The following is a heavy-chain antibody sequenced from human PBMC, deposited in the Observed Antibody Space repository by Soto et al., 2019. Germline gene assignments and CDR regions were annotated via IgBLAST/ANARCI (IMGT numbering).Heavy chain of an antibody. Sequence: QTLSLTCAISGDSVSSNSAAWNWIRQSPSRGLEWLGRTYYRSKWYNDYAVSVKSRITINPDTSKNQFSLQLNSVTPEDTAVYYCARDRRNWDGPWSNWFDPWGQGTLVTVSS. D-gene: IGHD7-27*01. CDR3: ARDRRNWDGPWSNWFDP. J-gene: IGHJ5*02. CDR2: TYYRSKWYN. CDR1: GDSVSSNSAA. V-gene: IGHV6-1*01.